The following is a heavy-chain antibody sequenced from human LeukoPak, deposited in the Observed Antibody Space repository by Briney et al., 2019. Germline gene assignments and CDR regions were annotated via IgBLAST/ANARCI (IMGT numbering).Heavy chain of an antibody. Sequence: QPGGSLRLSCAASGFTFSSYAMSWVRQAPGKGLEWVSAISASGGSTYYADSVKGRFTISRDNAKNSLYLQMNSLRAEDTAVYYCAREGSSFDYWGQGTLVTVSS. V-gene: IGHV3-23*01. CDR2: ISASGGST. D-gene: IGHD6-6*01. CDR3: AREGSSFDY. J-gene: IGHJ4*02. CDR1: GFTFSSYA.